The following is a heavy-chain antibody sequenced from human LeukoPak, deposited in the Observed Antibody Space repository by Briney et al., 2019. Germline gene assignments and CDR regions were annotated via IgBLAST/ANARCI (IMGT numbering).Heavy chain of an antibody. V-gene: IGHV3-7*01. CDR2: IKQDGSEK. D-gene: IGHD3-3*01. CDR1: GFTFSSYW. Sequence: GGSLRLSCAAFGFTFSSYWMSWVRQAPGKGLEWVANIKQDGSEKFYVDSVKGRFTISRDNAKNSLYLQMNSLRAEDTAVYYCARTAVQWLLYGIGYFDYWGQGTLVTVSS. J-gene: IGHJ4*02. CDR3: ARTAVQWLLYGIGYFDY.